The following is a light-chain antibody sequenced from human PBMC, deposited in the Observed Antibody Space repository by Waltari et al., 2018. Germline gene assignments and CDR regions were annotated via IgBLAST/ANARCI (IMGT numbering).Light chain of an antibody. J-gene: IGKJ1*01. V-gene: IGKV3-20*01. CDR3: QHYVSLPVT. Sequence: EIVLTPSPGTLSLSPGERATLSCRASQSASRGLAWYQQNPGQAPRLLIYGASNRATGIPDRFSGSGSGTDFSLIISRLEPEDFAVYYCQHYVSLPVTFGQGTKVEIK. CDR2: GAS. CDR1: QSASRG.